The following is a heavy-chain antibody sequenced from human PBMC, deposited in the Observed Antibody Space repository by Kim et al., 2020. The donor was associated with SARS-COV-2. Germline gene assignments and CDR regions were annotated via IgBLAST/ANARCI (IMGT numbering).Heavy chain of an antibody. V-gene: IGHV3-23*01. CDR3: ARPMGFCSGGNCYSPTDYYGMDV. CDR2: ISGSGGST. CDR1: GFTFSNYA. J-gene: IGHJ6*02. Sequence: GVSLRLSCAASGFTFSNYAMNWVRQTPGKGLEWVSAISGSGGSTFYADSVKGRFTISRDSSKNTLYLQMNSLRVDDSAIYYCARPMGFCSGGNCYSPTDYYGMDVWGQGTTVTVSS. D-gene: IGHD2-15*01.